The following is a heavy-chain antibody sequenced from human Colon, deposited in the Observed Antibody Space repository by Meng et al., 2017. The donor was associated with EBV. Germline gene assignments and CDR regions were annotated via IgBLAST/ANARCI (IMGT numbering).Heavy chain of an antibody. V-gene: IGHV4-4*02. CDR2: IYHSGTT. CDR1: GGSLSSRNW. Sequence: QVPLQGSGPGLVKSSGTLSLTCAVSGGSLSSRNWWSWVRQPPGKGLEWIGEIYHSGTTNYNPSLRSRVTISVDKSKNQFSLRLSSVTAADTAVYYCARVGAYCGGDCYHPRWGQGTLVTVSS. CDR3: ARVGAYCGGDCYHPR. D-gene: IGHD2-21*02. J-gene: IGHJ4*02.